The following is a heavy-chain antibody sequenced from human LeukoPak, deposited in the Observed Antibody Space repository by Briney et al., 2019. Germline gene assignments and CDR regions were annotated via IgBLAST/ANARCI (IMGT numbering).Heavy chain of an antibody. V-gene: IGHV1-69*01. Sequence: GASVKVSCKASGGTFSSYAISWVRQARGQGLEWMGGIIPIFGTANYAQKFQGRVTITADESTSTAYMELSSLRSEDTAVYYCARVYQSGYYDFWSGYYAPFDYWGQGTLVTVSS. CDR1: GGTFSSYA. J-gene: IGHJ4*02. CDR3: ARVYQSGYYDFWSGYYAPFDY. D-gene: IGHD3-3*01. CDR2: IIPIFGTA.